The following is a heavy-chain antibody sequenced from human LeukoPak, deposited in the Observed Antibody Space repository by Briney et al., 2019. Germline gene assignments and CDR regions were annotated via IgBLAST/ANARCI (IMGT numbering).Heavy chain of an antibody. D-gene: IGHD4-17*01. CDR2: IHTSGSA. J-gene: IGHJ4*02. CDR1: GSSFNSYY. CDR3: ARDIVYLIDEDYG. V-gene: IGHV4-4*07. Sequence: SETLSLTCTVSGSSFNSYYWSWIRQPAGKGLEWIGRIHTSGSAEYNPSLQSRVTLSVDVSKKQFSLKMTSATAADRAVYYCARDIVYLIDEDYGWGQGTLVTVSS.